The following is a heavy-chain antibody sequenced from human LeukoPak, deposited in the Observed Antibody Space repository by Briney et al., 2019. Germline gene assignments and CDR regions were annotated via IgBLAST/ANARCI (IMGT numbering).Heavy chain of an antibody. V-gene: IGHV3-66*01. CDR2: IYSGGST. CDR1: GFTVSSNY. D-gene: IGHD3-22*01. J-gene: IGHJ4*02. CDR3: ARDPNLIVVVKYYFNY. Sequence: GGSLRLSCAASGFTVSSNYMSWVRQAPGKGLEWVSVIYSGGSTYYADSVKGRFTISRDNSKNTLYLQMNSLRAEDTAVYYCARDPNLIVVVKYYFNYGGQGTLVTVSS.